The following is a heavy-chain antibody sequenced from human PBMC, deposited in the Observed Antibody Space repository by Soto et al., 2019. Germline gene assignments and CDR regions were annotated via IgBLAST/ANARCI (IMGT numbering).Heavy chain of an antibody. J-gene: IGHJ6*02. V-gene: IGHV3-15*07. D-gene: IGHD4-17*01. CDR1: GFTFSNAW. CDR3: TTTTVVTPVYYYYGMDV. Sequence: PGGSLRLSCAASGFTFSNAWMNWVRQAPGKRLEWVGRIKSKTDGGTTDYAAPVKGRFTISRDDSKNTLYLQMNSLKTEDTAVYYCTTTTVVTPVYYYYGMDVWGQGTTVTAP. CDR2: IKSKTDGGTT.